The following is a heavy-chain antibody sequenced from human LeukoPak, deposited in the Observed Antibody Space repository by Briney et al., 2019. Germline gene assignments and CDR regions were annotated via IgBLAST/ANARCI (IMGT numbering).Heavy chain of an antibody. D-gene: IGHD4-17*01. V-gene: IGHV4-59*12. J-gene: IGHJ4*02. Sequence: SETLSLTCTVSGGSISSYYWSWIRQPPGKGLEWIGYIYYSGSTNYNPSLKSRVTISVDTSKNQFSLKLSSVTAADTAVYYCARGRHDYGDHNFDYWGQGTLVTVSS. CDR3: ARGRHDYGDHNFDY. CDR1: GGSISSYY. CDR2: IYYSGST.